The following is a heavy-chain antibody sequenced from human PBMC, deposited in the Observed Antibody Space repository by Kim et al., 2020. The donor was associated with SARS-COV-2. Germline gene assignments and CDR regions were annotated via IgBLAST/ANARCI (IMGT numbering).Heavy chain of an antibody. Sequence: ASVKVSCKASGYTFTSYGIRWVRQAPGQGLEWMGWISAYKGNTNYAQKLQGRVTMTTDRSTSTAYMELRSLRSDDTAVYFCARGGDYEPFDYWGQGTLVTVSS. J-gene: IGHJ4*02. V-gene: IGHV1-18*01. CDR2: ISAYKGNT. D-gene: IGHD4-17*01. CDR1: GYTFTSYG. CDR3: ARGGDYEPFDY.